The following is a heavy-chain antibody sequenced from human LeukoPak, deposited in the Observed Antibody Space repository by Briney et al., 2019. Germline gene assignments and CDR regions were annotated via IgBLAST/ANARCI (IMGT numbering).Heavy chain of an antibody. CDR2: IYHSGST. J-gene: IGHJ4*02. D-gene: IGHD3-9*01. CDR1: GDSISSYF. Sequence: SETLSLTCTVPGDSISSYFWSWIRQPPGKGLEWIGSIYHSGSTYYNPSLKSRVTISVDTSKNQFSLKLSSVTAADTAVYYCARNTGLRYFDYWGQGTLVTVSS. V-gene: IGHV4-38-2*02. CDR3: ARNTGLRYFDY.